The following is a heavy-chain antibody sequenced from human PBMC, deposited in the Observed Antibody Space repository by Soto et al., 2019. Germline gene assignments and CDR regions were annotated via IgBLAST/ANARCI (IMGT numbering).Heavy chain of an antibody. CDR1: GNTFSSYY. J-gene: IGHJ4*02. Sequence: ASVKVSCKASGNTFSSYYIHWVRQAPGQGLEWMGRINPSVGRASYAQKFQGRVTITADTSTSTAYMELSSLRSEDTAVYYCVRTNYYDSSGYAYWGQGTQVTVSS. CDR3: VRTNYYDSSGYAY. V-gene: IGHV1-46*01. D-gene: IGHD3-22*01. CDR2: INPSVGRA.